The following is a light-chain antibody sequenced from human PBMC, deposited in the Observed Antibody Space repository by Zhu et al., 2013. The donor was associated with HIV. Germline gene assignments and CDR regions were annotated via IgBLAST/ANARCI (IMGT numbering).Light chain of an antibody. CDR1: QSIGNS. J-gene: IGKJ4*01. CDR3: QQYNNWPYT. Sequence: EVVLTQSPVTLSLSPGERATLSCRASQSIGNSLAWYQQIPGQAPRLLIYDAFNRATGIPARFSGSGSETDFTLTISSLQSEDFAVYYCQQYNNWPYTFGG. V-gene: IGKV3-11*01. CDR2: DAF.